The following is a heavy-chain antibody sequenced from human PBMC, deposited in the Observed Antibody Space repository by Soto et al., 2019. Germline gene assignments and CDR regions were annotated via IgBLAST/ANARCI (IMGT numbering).Heavy chain of an antibody. CDR2: ISGSGGST. CDR1: GFTFSSYA. J-gene: IGHJ4*02. CDR3: XKDYYDSSGSPTPNFDY. V-gene: IGHV3-23*01. D-gene: IGHD3-22*01. Sequence: GGSLRLSCAASGFTFSSYAMSWVRQAPGKGLEWVSAISGSGGSTYYADSVKGRFTISRDNSKNTLYLQMNSLRAEDTAVYYCXKDYYDSSGSPTPNFDYWGQGTLVTVSS.